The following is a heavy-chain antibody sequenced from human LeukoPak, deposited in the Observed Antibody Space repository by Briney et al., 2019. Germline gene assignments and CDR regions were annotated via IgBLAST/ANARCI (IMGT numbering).Heavy chain of an antibody. CDR3: ARVLAQLEKWYFDY. D-gene: IGHD5-24*01. CDR2: IIPIFGTA. CDR1: GGTFSSYA. V-gene: IGHV1-69*13. J-gene: IGHJ4*02. Sequence: ASVKVSCKASGGTFSSYAISWVRQAPGQGLEWTGGIIPIFGTANYAQKFQGRVTITADESTSTAYMELSSLRSEDTAVYYCARVLAQLEKWYFDYWGQGTLVTVSS.